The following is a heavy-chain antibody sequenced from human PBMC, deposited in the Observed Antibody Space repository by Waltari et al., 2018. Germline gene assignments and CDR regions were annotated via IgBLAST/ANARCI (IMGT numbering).Heavy chain of an antibody. D-gene: IGHD6-13*01. J-gene: IGHJ6*02. CDR2: IYYSGST. V-gene: IGHV4-59*01. CDR1: GGSISSYY. Sequence: QVQLQESGPGLVKPSETLSLTCTVSGGSISSYYWSLIRQPPGTELEWIGYIYYSGSTNNNPSLKSLGTISVDTAKNQFSLKLSSVTAADTAVYYCAIDIGIAAAGIDYYYYGMDVWGQGTTVTVSS. CDR3: AIDIGIAAAGIDYYYYGMDV.